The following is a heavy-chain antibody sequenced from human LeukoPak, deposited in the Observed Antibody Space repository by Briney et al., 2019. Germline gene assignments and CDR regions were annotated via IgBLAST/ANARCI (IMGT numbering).Heavy chain of an antibody. CDR1: GFTFSDYY. Sequence: GGSLRLSCAASGFTFSDYYMSWIRQAPGKGLEWVSYISSGGSTIYYADSVKGRFTISRENAKNSLYLQMNSLRAEDTAVYYCAKDPPDHYDSSGYFDYWGQGTLVTVSS. J-gene: IGHJ4*02. V-gene: IGHV3-11*01. CDR2: ISSGGSTI. CDR3: AKDPPDHYDSSGYFDY. D-gene: IGHD3-22*01.